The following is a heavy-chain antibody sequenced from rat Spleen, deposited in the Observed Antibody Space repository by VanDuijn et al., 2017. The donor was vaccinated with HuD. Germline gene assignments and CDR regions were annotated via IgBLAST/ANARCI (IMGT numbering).Heavy chain of an antibody. CDR1: GFTFSTYW. Sequence: EVQLVATGGGLVQPGRSLKLSCVASGFTFSTYWMYWVRQAPGKGLEWVATINYDGSRTYYRDSVKGRFTISRDNAKSTLYLQMNRLRSEDSATYYCTGGGIPWYLDFWGPGTMVTVSS. CDR2: INYDGSRT. J-gene: IGHJ1*01. D-gene: IGHD2-2*01. V-gene: IGHV5-58*01. CDR3: TGGGIPWYLDF.